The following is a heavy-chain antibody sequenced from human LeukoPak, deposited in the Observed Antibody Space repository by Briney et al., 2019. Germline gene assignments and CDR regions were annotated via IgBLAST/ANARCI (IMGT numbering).Heavy chain of an antibody. CDR3: ARHGNYYDTSQSDA. V-gene: IGHV4-38-2*01. D-gene: IGHD3-22*01. CDR2: VYHSGST. J-gene: IGHJ5*02. CDR1: GYSISSGYY. Sequence: SETLSLTCAVSGYSISSGYYWGWIRQPPGKGLEWIGSVYHSGSTYYNPSLKSRVTISVNTSKNRFSLKLSSVTAADTAVYYCARHGNYYDTSQSDAWGQGTLVSVSS.